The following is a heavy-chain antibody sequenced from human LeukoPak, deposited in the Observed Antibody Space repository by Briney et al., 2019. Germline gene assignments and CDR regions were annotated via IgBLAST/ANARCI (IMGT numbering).Heavy chain of an antibody. Sequence: GGSLRLSCAASGFTFSSYSMNWVRQAPGKGLEWVSYISSSSSTIYYADSVKGRFTISRDNAKNSLYLQMNSLRAEDTAVYYCARGGSRYCSSTSCYPFDYWGQGTLVTVSS. CDR2: ISSSSSTI. CDR1: GFTFSSYS. D-gene: IGHD2-2*01. V-gene: IGHV3-48*04. J-gene: IGHJ4*02. CDR3: ARGGSRYCSSTSCYPFDY.